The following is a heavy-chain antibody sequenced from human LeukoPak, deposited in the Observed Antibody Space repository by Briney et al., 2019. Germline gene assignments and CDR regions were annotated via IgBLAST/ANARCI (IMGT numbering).Heavy chain of an antibody. CDR3: TRAAQESYSSSSYWFDP. V-gene: IGHV1-18*01. CDR2: IGAYNGNT. D-gene: IGHD6-6*01. J-gene: IGHJ5*02. CDR1: GYTFTSYG. Sequence: ASVKVSCKASGYTFTSYGISWVRQAPGQGLEWMGWIGAYNGNTNYAQKVQGRVTMTTDTSTSTAYMELRSLRSDDTAVYYCTRAAQESYSSSSYWFDPWGQGTLVTVSS.